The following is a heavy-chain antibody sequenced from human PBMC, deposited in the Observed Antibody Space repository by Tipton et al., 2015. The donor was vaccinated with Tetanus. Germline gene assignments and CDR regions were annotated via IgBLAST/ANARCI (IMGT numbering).Heavy chain of an antibody. D-gene: IGHD3-9*01. CDR3: ARSGYYSRAFYHYRMDV. CDR2: ISYRGRT. Sequence: TLSLTCIVSGGSMSGSGHYGAWVRQSPGKGLEWIGSISYRGRTYYSPSLKSRVTMSVDTSKNQFSLNLSSVTAADTAVYYCARSGYYSRAFYHYRMDVWCQGTTVSVSS. J-gene: IGHJ6*02. V-gene: IGHV4-39*07. CDR1: GGSMSGSGHY.